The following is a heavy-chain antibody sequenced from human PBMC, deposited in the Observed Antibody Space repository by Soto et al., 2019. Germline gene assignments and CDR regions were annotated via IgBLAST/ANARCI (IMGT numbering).Heavy chain of an antibody. CDR2: FSATSENT. CDR3: AKARDQQWVRLPFDY. D-gene: IGHD6-19*01. J-gene: IGHJ4*02. Sequence: EVQLLESGGGLVQPGGSLSLSCVGSGFFFSSYTMTWVRQAPGKGLEWVSSFSATSENTYYADYVRGRFTISSDNSKNTLFLQMNSLTAEDTAMYYCAKARDQQWVRLPFDYWGQGILVIVSS. V-gene: IGHV3-23*01. CDR1: GFFFSSYT.